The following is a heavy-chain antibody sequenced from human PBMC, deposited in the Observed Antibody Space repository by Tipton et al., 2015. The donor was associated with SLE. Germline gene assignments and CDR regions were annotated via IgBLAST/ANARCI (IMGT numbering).Heavy chain of an antibody. CDR3: AKAGYSSSWTRDAFDI. Sequence: SLRLSCAASGFTFSSYAMHWVRQAPGKGLEYVSAISGSGGSTYYADSVKGRFTISRDNSKNTLYLQMNSLRAEDTAVYYCAKAGYSSSWTRDAFDIWGQGTMVTVSS. CDR2: ISGSGGST. J-gene: IGHJ3*02. CDR1: GFTFSSYA. V-gene: IGHV3-23*01. D-gene: IGHD6-13*01.